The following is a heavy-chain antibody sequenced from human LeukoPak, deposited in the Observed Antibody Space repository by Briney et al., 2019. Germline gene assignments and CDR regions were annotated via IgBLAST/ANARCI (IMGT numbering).Heavy chain of an antibody. CDR1: GGSISSSSYY. J-gene: IGHJ4*02. V-gene: IGHV4-39*01. CDR2: IYYSGST. D-gene: IGHD6-13*01. CDR3: ASLYPAAGRPGYTY. Sequence: SETLSLTCTVSGGSISSSSYYWGWIRQPPGKGLEWIGSIYYSGSTYYNPSLKSRVTISVDTSKNQFSLKLSSVTAADTAVYYCASLYPAAGRPGYTYWGQGTLVTVSS.